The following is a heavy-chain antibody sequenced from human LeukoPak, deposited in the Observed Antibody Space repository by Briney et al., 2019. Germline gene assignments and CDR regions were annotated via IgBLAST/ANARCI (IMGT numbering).Heavy chain of an antibody. J-gene: IGHJ6*03. CDR2: ISSSSSYI. CDR1: GLTFSSYS. D-gene: IGHD3-16*01. V-gene: IGHV3-21*01. Sequence: GGSLRLSCAASGLTFSSYSMNWVRQAPGKGLEWVSSISSSSSYIYYADSVKGRFTISRDNAKNSMYLQMNSLRAEDTAVYYCARDLRVRSYYYYYMDVWGKGTTVTVSS. CDR3: ARDLRVRSYYYYYMDV.